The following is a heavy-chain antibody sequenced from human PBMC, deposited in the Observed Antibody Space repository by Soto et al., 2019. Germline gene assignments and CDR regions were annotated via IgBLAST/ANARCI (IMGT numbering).Heavy chain of an antibody. D-gene: IGHD6-19*01. CDR1: WGSVSSNTAT. CDR2: TYYRSNWNF. Sequence: SQTLSLTCAISWGSVSSNTATWNWVRQSPSRGLEWLGRTYYRSNWNFDYALSVKSRITINPDTSKNQFSLQLNSLTPEDTAVYYCSGELDIHHGLGYWGPGTSVTVSS. V-gene: IGHV6-1*01. CDR3: SGELDIHHGLGY. J-gene: IGHJ4*02.